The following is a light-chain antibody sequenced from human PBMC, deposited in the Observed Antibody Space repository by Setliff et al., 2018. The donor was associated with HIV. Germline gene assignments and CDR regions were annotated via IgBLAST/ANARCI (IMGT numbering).Light chain of an antibody. J-gene: IGLJ2*01. V-gene: IGLV1-44*01. CDR1: SSSVG. CDR2: TNN. CDR3: SSYKTDRTRV. Sequence: QSVLTQPPSASGTPGQTITISCSGRSSSVGMSWYQQLPGTAPKLLIYTNNQRPSGVPDRFSGSKSATSASLTITGLQSEDEADYYCSSYKTDRTRVFGGGTKVT.